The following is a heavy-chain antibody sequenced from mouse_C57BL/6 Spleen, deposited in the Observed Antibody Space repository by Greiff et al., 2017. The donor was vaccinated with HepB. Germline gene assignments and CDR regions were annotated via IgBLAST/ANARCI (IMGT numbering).Heavy chain of an antibody. CDR1: GYTFTSYW. CDR3: ARGGPLLRGYYAMDY. D-gene: IGHD2-10*01. Sequence: VKLQQPGTELVKPGASVKLSCKASGYTFTSYWMHWVKQRPGQGLEWIGNINPSNGGTNYNEKFKSKATLTVDKSSSTAYMQLSSLTSEDSAVYYCARGGPLLRGYYAMDYWGQGTSVTVSS. J-gene: IGHJ4*01. V-gene: IGHV1-53*01. CDR2: INPSNGGT.